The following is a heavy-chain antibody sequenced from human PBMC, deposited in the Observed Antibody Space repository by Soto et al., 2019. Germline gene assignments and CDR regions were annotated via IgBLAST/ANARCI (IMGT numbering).Heavy chain of an antibody. Sequence: QVQLVESRGGVVQPGRALRLACEAPGIIFSSYGTHWVRQAPGKGLEWVTVIWYDGRDKNYADSVKGRFTISRDNSKNTLYLQMNSLTADDTAVYYCVSGYGYFDNSGQGTLVTVSS. V-gene: IGHV3-33*01. CDR3: VSGYGYFDN. CDR1: GIIFSSYG. D-gene: IGHD3-22*01. J-gene: IGHJ4*02. CDR2: IWYDGRDK.